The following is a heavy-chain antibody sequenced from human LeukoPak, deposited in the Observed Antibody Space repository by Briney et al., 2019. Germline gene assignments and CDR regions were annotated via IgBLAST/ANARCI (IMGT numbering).Heavy chain of an antibody. CDR2: IHSDGLA. CDR1: GDSISSGNYF. Sequence: SETLSLTCTVSGDSISSGNYFWAWIRQSAGKGLEWIGRIHSDGLANYNPSLRSRVTISVDTSNNQFSLKVKSVTAADTATYYRARDRQLGWFGPWGQGILVTVSS. D-gene: IGHD3-16*01. V-gene: IGHV4-61*02. CDR3: ARDRQLGWFGP. J-gene: IGHJ5*02.